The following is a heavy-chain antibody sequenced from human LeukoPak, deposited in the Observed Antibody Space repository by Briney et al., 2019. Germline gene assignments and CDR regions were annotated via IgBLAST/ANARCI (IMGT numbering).Heavy chain of an antibody. V-gene: IGHV3-48*01. D-gene: IGHD3-3*01. Sequence: PGGSLRLSCAASGFTISTYAMNWVRQAPGKGLEWVSYISSSSSTIYYADSVKGRFTISRDNAKNSLYLQMNSLRAEDTAVYYCARDSITIFGVVNPFDYWGQGTLVTVSS. CDR2: ISSSSSTI. CDR3: ARDSITIFGVVNPFDY. J-gene: IGHJ4*02. CDR1: GFTISTYA.